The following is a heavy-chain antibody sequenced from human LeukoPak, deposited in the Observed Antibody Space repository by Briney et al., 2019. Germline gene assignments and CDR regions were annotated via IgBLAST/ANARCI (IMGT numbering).Heavy chain of an antibody. CDR2: INHSGST. Sequence: TSETLSLTCAVYGGSFSGYYWSWIRQPPGKGLEWIGEINHSGSTSYNPSLKSRVTISVDTSKNQFSLKLSSVTAADTAVYYCARLRYPPYYYYMDVWGKGTTVTVSS. CDR1: GGSFSGYY. CDR3: ARLRYPPYYYYMDV. D-gene: IGHD2-2*01. J-gene: IGHJ6*03. V-gene: IGHV4-34*01.